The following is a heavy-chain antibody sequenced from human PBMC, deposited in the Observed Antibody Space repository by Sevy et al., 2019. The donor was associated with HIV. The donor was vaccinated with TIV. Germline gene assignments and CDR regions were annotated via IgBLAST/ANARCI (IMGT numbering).Heavy chain of an antibody. CDR1: GGSISNYF. CDR3: ARESIGAVGDFDY. Sequence: SETLSLTCTVSGGSISNYFWSWIRQPPGKGLEWIGYIYYSGSANYNPTLKSRVTISVDTSKNQFSLKLSSVTAADTAVYYCARESIGAVGDFDYWGQGTLVTVSS. D-gene: IGHD6-13*01. J-gene: IGHJ4*02. CDR2: IYYSGSA. V-gene: IGHV4-59*12.